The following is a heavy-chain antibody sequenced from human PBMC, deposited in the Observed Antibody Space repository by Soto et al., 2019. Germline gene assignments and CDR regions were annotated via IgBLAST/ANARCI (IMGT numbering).Heavy chain of an antibody. CDR3: ARDDSFYGEPGYGMNV. Sequence: QVQLQESGPGLVEASQTLSLTCTVSGATISSGGFYWSWIRQRPGKGLEWIGHIYYTGSTYYNPFLNSRVTISVDMSRNQFSLKLRSVAAADTAKYFCARDDSFYGEPGYGMNVWGQGTTVTVSS. V-gene: IGHV4-31*03. D-gene: IGHD4-17*01. J-gene: IGHJ6*02. CDR1: GATISSGGFY. CDR2: IYYTGST.